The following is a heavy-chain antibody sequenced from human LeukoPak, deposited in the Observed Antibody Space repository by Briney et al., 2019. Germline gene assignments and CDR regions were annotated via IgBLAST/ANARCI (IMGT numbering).Heavy chain of an antibody. Sequence: ASVKVSCKASGYTFTSYGISWVRQAPGQGLEWMAWISAYNGNTNYAQKLQGRVTMTADTSTSTAYMELRSLRSDDTAVYYCARVAAAGPYYYYMDVWGKGTTVTVSS. CDR1: GYTFTSYG. CDR2: ISAYNGNT. D-gene: IGHD6-13*01. V-gene: IGHV1-18*01. CDR3: ARVAAAGPYYYYMDV. J-gene: IGHJ6*03.